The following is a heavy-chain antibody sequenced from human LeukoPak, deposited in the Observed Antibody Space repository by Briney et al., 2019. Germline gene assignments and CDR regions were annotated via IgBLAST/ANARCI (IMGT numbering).Heavy chain of an antibody. V-gene: IGHV3-74*01. D-gene: IGHD2-15*01. J-gene: IGHJ5*02. CDR2: INGDGSST. CDR1: GFTFSSYW. Sequence: PGGSLRLSCAASGFTFSSYWMHWVRQAPGKGLVWVSRINGDGSSTSYADSVEGRFTISRDNAKSTLYLQMNSLRAEDTAVYHCVRSYCSGGSCYGWFDPWGQGTLVTVSS. CDR3: VRSYCSGGSCYGWFDP.